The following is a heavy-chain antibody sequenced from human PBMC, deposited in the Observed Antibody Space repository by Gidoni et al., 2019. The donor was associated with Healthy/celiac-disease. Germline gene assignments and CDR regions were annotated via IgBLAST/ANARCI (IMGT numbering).Heavy chain of an antibody. Sequence: EVQLVESGGGWVQPGGSLRLSCAASGFTFSSYSMNWVRQAPGKGLEWVSYISSSSSTIYYADSVKGRFTISRDNAKNSLYLQMNSLRAEDTAVYYCARDGGQGNRYWGQGTLVTVSS. CDR3: ARDGGQGNRY. V-gene: IGHV3-48*01. CDR2: ISSSSSTI. CDR1: GFTFSSYS. J-gene: IGHJ4*02. D-gene: IGHD3-16*01.